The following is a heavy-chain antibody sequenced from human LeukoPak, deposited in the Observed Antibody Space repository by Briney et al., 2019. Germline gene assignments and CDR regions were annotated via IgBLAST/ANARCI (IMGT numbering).Heavy chain of an antibody. D-gene: IGHD3-16*01. V-gene: IGHV3-21*01. CDR1: GFTFSSYS. Sequence: PGGSLRLSCAASGFTFSSYSMNWVRQAPGKGLEWVSSISSTGTYTYYADSVKGRFTISRDNVKNSLYLQMNSLRAEDTAVYYCARPRAGDLDCWGQGTLVTVSS. J-gene: IGHJ4*02. CDR3: ARPRAGDLDC. CDR2: ISSTGTYT.